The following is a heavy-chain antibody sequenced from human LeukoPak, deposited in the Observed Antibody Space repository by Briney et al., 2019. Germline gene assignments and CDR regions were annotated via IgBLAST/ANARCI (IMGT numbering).Heavy chain of an antibody. CDR3: ARHADGSAFLVPFDY. J-gene: IGHJ4*02. V-gene: IGHV4-39*01. CDR2: IYYTGST. Sequence: PSETLSLTCTVSGGSISRIIYYWGWIRQPPGKGLEWIGSIYYTGSTYYTPSLRSRVTISVDTSKNQFSLKLSSVTAADTAVYYCARHADGSAFLVPFDYWGQGSLVTVSS. D-gene: IGHD3-22*01. CDR1: GGSISRIIYY.